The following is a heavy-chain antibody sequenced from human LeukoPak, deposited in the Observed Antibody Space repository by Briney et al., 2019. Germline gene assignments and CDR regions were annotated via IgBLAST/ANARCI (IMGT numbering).Heavy chain of an antibody. J-gene: IGHJ6*02. CDR3: ARGSWYINYYYGMDV. V-gene: IGHV1-2*02. CDR1: GYTFTGYY. Sequence: ASVKVSFKASGYTFTGYYMHWVRQAPGQGLEWMGWINPNSGGTNYAQKFQGRVTMTRDTSISTAYMELSRLRSDDTAVYYCARGSWYINYYYGMDVWGQGTTVTVSS. D-gene: IGHD6-13*01. CDR2: INPNSGGT.